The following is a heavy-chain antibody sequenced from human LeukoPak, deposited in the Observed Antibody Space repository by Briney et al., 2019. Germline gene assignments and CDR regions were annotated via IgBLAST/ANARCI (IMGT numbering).Heavy chain of an antibody. Sequence: GASVKVSCKASGYTFTSYGIGWVRQAPGQGLEWMGWISAYNGITNYAQKPQGRVTMTTDTSTNTAYMELRSLRSDDTAVYYCARRGVINPNFDFWGQGTLVTVSS. D-gene: IGHD3-10*01. CDR1: GYTFTSYG. J-gene: IGHJ4*02. V-gene: IGHV1-18*01. CDR2: ISAYNGIT. CDR3: ARRGVINPNFDF.